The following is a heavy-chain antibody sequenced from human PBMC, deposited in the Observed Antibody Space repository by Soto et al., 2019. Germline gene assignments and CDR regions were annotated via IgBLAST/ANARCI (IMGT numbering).Heavy chain of an antibody. J-gene: IGHJ4*02. CDR2: ISYDGSNK. CDR1: GFTFSSYG. D-gene: IGHD6-13*01. Sequence: QVQLVESGGGVVQPGRSLRLSCAASGFTFSSYGMHWVRQAPGKGVEWVAVISYDGSNKYYADSVKGRFTISRDNSKNTLYLQMNSLRAEDTAVYYCAKDLHQIAAAGTLVETLFDYWGQGTLVTVSS. CDR3: AKDLHQIAAAGTLVETLFDY. V-gene: IGHV3-30*18.